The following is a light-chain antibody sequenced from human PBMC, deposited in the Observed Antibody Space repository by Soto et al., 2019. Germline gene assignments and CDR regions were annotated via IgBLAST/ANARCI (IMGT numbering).Light chain of an antibody. CDR2: GNK. CDR3: QSYDSRLSGSRV. V-gene: IGLV1-40*01. CDR1: SSNIGAGYD. J-gene: IGLJ3*02. Sequence: QSVLTQPPSVSGAPGQTVTLSCTGSSSNIGAGYDVHWYQQLPGTAPKLLIYGNKNRPSGVPDRFSGSKSDTSASLVITGLQAEDEADYYCQSYDSRLSGSRVFGGGTQLTVL.